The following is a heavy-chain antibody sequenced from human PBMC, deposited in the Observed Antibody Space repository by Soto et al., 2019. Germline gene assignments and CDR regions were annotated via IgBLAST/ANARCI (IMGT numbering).Heavy chain of an antibody. D-gene: IGHD6-19*01. J-gene: IGHJ1*01. CDR2: ISAYNGNT. CDR1: GYTFTSYG. Sequence: QVQLVQSGAEVKKPGASVKVSCKASGYTFTSYGISWVRQAPGQGRAWMGWISAYNGNTNYAQKLQGSVTMTTDTSTSRAYMELRSLRSDDTAGYYCARDWFTGTGIAVAGTYYQHWGQGTLVTVSS. CDR3: ARDWFTGTGIAVAGTYYQH. V-gene: IGHV1-18*01.